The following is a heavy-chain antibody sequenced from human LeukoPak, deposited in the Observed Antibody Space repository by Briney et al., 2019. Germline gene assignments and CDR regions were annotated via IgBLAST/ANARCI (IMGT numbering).Heavy chain of an antibody. CDR2: ISGSGGST. Sequence: PGGSLRLSCAASGFTFSSYAMSWVRQAPGKGLEWVSAISGSGGSTYYADSVKGRFTISRDNSKNTLYLQMNSLRAEDTAVYYCAKADYDFWSGYLYYFHYWGQGTLVTASS. J-gene: IGHJ4*02. CDR1: GFTFSSYA. CDR3: AKADYDFWSGYLYYFHY. D-gene: IGHD3-3*01. V-gene: IGHV3-23*01.